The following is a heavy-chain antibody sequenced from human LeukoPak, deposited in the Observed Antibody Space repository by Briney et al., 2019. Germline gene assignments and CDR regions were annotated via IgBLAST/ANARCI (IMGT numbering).Heavy chain of an antibody. CDR3: ARNVAYTGDFDY. CDR2: MNPHSGNT. J-gene: IGHJ4*02. Sequence: ASVKVSCKASGYTFTSYDINWGRQATGQGVEWMGWMNPHSGNTGYAQKLRGRITITRNTSISTAYLELSSLSSEDTAVYYCARNVAYTGDFDYWGQGTLVTVSS. CDR1: GYTFTSYD. D-gene: IGHD3-16*01. V-gene: IGHV1-8*03.